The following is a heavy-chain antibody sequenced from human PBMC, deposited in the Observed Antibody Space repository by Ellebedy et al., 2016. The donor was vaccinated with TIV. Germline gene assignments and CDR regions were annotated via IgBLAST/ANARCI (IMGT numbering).Heavy chain of an antibody. J-gene: IGHJ6*02. CDR1: GFTFSSYS. Sequence: GESLKISCAASGFTFSSYSMNWVRQAPGKGLEWVSTISSSSSYIYYADSVKGRFTISRDNAKNSLYLQMNSLRAEDTAVYYCARAGWAARRLYYGMDVWGQGTTVTVSS. CDR3: ARAGWAARRLYYGMDV. D-gene: IGHD6-6*01. V-gene: IGHV3-21*01. CDR2: ISSSSSYI.